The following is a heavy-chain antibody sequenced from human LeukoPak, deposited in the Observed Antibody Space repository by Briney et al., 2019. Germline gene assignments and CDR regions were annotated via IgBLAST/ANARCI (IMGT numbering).Heavy chain of an antibody. CDR2: FSGSGGSP. V-gene: IGHV3-23*01. J-gene: IGHJ4*02. D-gene: IGHD3-9*01. CDR3: ANFLTGFGTDY. Sequence: GGSLRLSCAPSGFTFSSYAMSWVRQAPGKGLEWVSAFSGSGGSPYDADSVKGRFTISRDNSKNTLYLQMNSLRAEDTAVYYCANFLTGFGTDYWGQGTLVTVSS. CDR1: GFTFSSYA.